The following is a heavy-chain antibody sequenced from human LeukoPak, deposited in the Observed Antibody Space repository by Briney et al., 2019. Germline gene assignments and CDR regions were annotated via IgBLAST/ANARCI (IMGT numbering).Heavy chain of an antibody. CDR1: GYTFTSYA. Sequence: ASVKVSCKASGYTFTSYAMHWVRQAPGQRLEWMGWINAGNGNTKYSQKFQGRVTITRDTSASTAYMELSSLRSEDTAVYYCARGPRYSSGNALGWFDPWGQGTLVTVSS. CDR2: INAGNGNT. D-gene: IGHD6-19*01. CDR3: ARGPRYSSGNALGWFDP. V-gene: IGHV1-3*01. J-gene: IGHJ5*02.